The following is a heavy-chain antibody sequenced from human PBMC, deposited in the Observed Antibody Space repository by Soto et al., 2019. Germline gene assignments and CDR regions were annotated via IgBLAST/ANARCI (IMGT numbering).Heavy chain of an antibody. CDR3: ARFTQDIVVVVAAPYYFDY. V-gene: IGHV4-39*01. J-gene: IGHJ4*02. Sequence: QLQLQESGPGLVKPSDTLSLTCTVSGGSISSSSYYWGWIRQPPGKGLEWIGSIYYSGSTYYNPSLKSRVTISVDTSKNQFSLKLSSVTAADTAVYYCARFTQDIVVVVAAPYYFDYWGQGTLVTVSS. D-gene: IGHD2-15*01. CDR2: IYYSGST. CDR1: GGSISSSSYY.